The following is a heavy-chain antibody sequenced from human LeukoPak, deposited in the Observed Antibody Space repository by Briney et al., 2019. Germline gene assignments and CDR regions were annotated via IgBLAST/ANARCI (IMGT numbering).Heavy chain of an antibody. CDR2: ISGSGGST. CDR1: GFNFHDYA. V-gene: IGHV3-23*01. J-gene: IGHJ1*01. D-gene: IGHD6-19*01. Sequence: PGRSLRLSCAASGFNFHDYAMHWVRQTPGKGLEWVSAISGSGGSTYYADSVKGRFTISRDNSKNTLYLQMNSLRAEDTAVYYCAKHSSGWPEYFQHWGQGTLVTVSS. CDR3: AKHSSGWPEYFQH.